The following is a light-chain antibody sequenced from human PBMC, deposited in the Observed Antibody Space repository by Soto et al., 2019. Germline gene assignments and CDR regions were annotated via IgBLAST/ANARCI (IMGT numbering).Light chain of an antibody. CDR3: QQLNSYPLT. CDR2: AAS. CDR1: QGISSY. V-gene: IGKV1-9*01. J-gene: IGKJ4*01. Sequence: IQLTQSPSSLSASVGDRVTITCRASQGISSYLAWYQQKPGKAPKLLIYAASTLQSGVPSRFSGSGSGTDSTLTISSLQPEDFATYYCQQLNSYPLTFGGGTKVDIK.